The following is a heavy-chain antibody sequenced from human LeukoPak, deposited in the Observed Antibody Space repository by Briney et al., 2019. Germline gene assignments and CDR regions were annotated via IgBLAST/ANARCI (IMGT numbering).Heavy chain of an antibody. CDR3: ARAPGSSTDIVVVPAADRGPAMLFDI. CDR2: ISYDGSNK. J-gene: IGHJ3*02. Sequence: PGGSLRLSCAASGFTFSSYAMHWVRQAPGKGLEWVAVISYDGSNKYYADSVKGRFTISRDNSKNTLYLQMNSLRAEDTAVYYCARAPGSSTDIVVVPAADRGPAMLFDIWGQGTMVTVSS. D-gene: IGHD2-2*01. CDR1: GFTFSSYA. V-gene: IGHV3-30-3*01.